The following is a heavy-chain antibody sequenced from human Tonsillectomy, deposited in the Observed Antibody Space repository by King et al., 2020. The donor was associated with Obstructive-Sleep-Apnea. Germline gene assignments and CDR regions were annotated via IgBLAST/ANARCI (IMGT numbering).Heavy chain of an antibody. J-gene: IGHJ6*02. CDR3: ARDSIVVEIAASDGMDL. D-gene: IGHD2-21*01. Sequence: VQLVESGGGLVKPGGSLRLSCAASGFSFSDYYMSWIRQAPGKGLEWISYISSSYGYTKYADSVKGRFTVSRDNAKNSLYLQMNNLRVEDTAVYYCARDSIVVEIAASDGMDLWGQGTTVTVSS. V-gene: IGHV3-11*06. CDR1: GFSFSDYY. CDR2: ISSSYGYT.